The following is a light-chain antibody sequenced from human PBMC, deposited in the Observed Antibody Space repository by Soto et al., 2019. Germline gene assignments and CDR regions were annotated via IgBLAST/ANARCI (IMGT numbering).Light chain of an antibody. J-gene: IGKJ3*01. CDR1: DSIDRY. CDR2: AAP. Sequence: DIQMTQSPSSLSAFVGDTVTINCRATDSIDRYLNWYQQKPGQAPRVLITAAPTLESGVPSRFSGSGSGTDFTLTINNLQPEDFATYYCQRTYNTPFTFGPGTKVSIK. V-gene: IGKV1-39*01. CDR3: QRTYNTPFT.